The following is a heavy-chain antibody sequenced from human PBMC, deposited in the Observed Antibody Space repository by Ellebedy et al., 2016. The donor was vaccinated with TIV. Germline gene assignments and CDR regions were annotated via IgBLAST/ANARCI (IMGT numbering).Heavy chain of an antibody. CDR3: ARVGPPYYGSGSYYN. V-gene: IGHV1-69*05. Sequence: SVKVSCXASGGTFSSYAISWVRQAPGQGLEWMGGIIPIFGTANYAQKFQGRVTITRDTSASTAYMELSSLRSEDTAVYYCARVGPPYYGSGSYYNWGQGTLVTVSS. D-gene: IGHD3-10*01. J-gene: IGHJ4*02. CDR1: GGTFSSYA. CDR2: IIPIFGTA.